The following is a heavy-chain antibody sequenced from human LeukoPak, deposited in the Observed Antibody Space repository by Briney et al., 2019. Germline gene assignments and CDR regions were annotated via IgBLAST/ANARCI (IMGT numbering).Heavy chain of an antibody. J-gene: IGHJ4*02. CDR3: ARPGVGATSFDY. CDR1: GGSFSGYY. V-gene: IGHV4-34*01. Sequence: SETLSLTCAVYGGSFSGYYWSWIRQPPGKGLEWIGEINHSGSTNYNPSLKSRVTISVDTSKNQFSLKLSSVTAADTAAYYCARPGVGATSFDYWGQGTLVTVSS. D-gene: IGHD1-26*01. CDR2: INHSGST.